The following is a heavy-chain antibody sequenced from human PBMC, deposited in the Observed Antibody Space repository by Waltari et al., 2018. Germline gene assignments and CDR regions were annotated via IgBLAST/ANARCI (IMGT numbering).Heavy chain of an antibody. CDR2: IKQDGSEK. V-gene: IGHV3-7*01. J-gene: IGHJ6*02. D-gene: IGHD1-26*01. Sequence: EVQLVESGGGLVQPGWSLRLSCAAPGFPFSRHRMSSVRPAPGKGLEWVANIKQDGSEKYYVDSVKGRFTISRDNAKNSLYLQMNSLRAEDTAVYYCARVSLWGYGMDVWGQGTTVTVSS. CDR3: ARVSLWGYGMDV. CDR1: GFPFSRHR.